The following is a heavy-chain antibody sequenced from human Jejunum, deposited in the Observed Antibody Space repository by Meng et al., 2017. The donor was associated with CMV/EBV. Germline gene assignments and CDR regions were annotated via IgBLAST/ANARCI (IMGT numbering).Heavy chain of an antibody. CDR1: GLAFIPFR. CDR2: IIGDGTTT. Sequence: SFSASGLAFIPFRMHWVHQVAGKGLVWVSHIIGDGTTTTYADSVKGRFTISRDNAKNTLYLQMNSLRVEDTGVYYCGRGNYYAVDVWGQGTTVTVSS. CDR3: GRGNYYAVDV. J-gene: IGHJ6*02. V-gene: IGHV3-74*01.